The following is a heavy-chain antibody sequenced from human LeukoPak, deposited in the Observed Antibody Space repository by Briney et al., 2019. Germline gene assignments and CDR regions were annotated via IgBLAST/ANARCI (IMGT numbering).Heavy chain of an antibody. CDR3: ARVPIDHDSSPFDY. CDR2: INKDGSAK. CDR1: GFTLTIYW. Sequence: GGSLRLSCAASGFTLTIYWMSWVRQAPGKGLEWVASINKDGSAKYYVDSVKGRFTISRDNAKNSLYLQMNSLRAEDTAVYYCARVPIDHDSSPFDYWGQGTLVTVSS. V-gene: IGHV3-7*05. J-gene: IGHJ4*02. D-gene: IGHD6-6*01.